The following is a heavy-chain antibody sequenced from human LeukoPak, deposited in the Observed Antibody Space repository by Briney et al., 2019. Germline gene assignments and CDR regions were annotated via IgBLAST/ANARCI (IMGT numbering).Heavy chain of an antibody. CDR3: ARGRVNLDY. CDR2: INHSGST. D-gene: IGHD4-11*01. Sequence: SETLSLTCAVYGGSFSGYYWSWIRQPPRKGLEWIGEINHSGSTNYNPSLKSRVTISVDTSKNQFSLKLSSVTAADTAVYYCARGRVNLDYWGQGTLVTVSS. V-gene: IGHV4-34*01. J-gene: IGHJ4*02. CDR1: GGSFSGYY.